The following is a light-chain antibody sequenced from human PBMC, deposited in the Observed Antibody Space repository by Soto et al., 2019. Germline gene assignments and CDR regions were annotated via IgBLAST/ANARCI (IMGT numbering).Light chain of an antibody. V-gene: IGLV2-11*01. CDR3: CSYAGNYIYV. CDR2: DVS. Sequence: QSALTRPRSVSGSPGQSVTISCTGTSSDVGTYNYVSWYQQHPGKAPKLMIYDVSKWPSGVPDRFSGSKSGNTASLTISGLQAEDEADYYCCSYAGNYIYVFGTGTKLTVL. J-gene: IGLJ1*01. CDR1: SSDVGTYNY.